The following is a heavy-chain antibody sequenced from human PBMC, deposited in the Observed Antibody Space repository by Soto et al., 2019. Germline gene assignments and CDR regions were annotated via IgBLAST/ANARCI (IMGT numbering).Heavy chain of an antibody. J-gene: IGHJ4*02. CDR1: GYTFTTYG. CDR3: AVGPASGEFDS. CDR2: VNTGNGNT. V-gene: IGHV1-3*04. Sequence: ASVKVSCKASGYTFTTYGMHWVRQAPGQRLEWMGWVNTGNGNTAYSQKFQGRVTINRDTSARPGYMEVSSLSSEDMAVYYCAVGPASGEFDSWGQGTLATVSS. D-gene: IGHD3-3*01.